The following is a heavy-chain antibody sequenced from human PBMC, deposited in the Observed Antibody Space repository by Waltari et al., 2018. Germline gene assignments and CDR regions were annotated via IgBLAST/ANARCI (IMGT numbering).Heavy chain of an antibody. CDR1: GGSINNNY. V-gene: IGHV4-4*07. Sequence: QVQLQESGPGLVKPSETLSLTCTVSGGSINNNYWSWIRQPAGKGLEWIGRIYTSGSITYNPSLKSRITMSVDTSKNQFSLKLTSVTAADTAVYYCARGGGLAVASYTFDYWGLGTLVTVSS. J-gene: IGHJ4*02. CDR2: IYTSGSI. CDR3: ARGGGLAVASYTFDY. D-gene: IGHD6-13*01.